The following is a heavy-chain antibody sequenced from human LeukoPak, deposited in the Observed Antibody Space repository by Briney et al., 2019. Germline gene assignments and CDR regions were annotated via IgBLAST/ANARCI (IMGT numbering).Heavy chain of an antibody. CDR1: GGTFSSYA. CDR3: ARASTSGPNYYYYYMDV. J-gene: IGHJ6*03. V-gene: IGHV1-69*05. D-gene: IGHD3-10*01. Sequence: ASVKVSCKASGGTFSSYAISWVRQAPGQGLEWMGGIIPIFGTASYAQKFQGRVTITTDESTSTAYMELSSLRSEDTAVYYCARASTSGPNYYYYYMDVWGKGTTVTVSS. CDR2: IIPIFGTA.